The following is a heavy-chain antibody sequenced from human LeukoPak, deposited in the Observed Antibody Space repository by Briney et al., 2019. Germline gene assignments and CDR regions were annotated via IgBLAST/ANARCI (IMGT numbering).Heavy chain of an antibody. CDR2: ISSRGDNS. CDR3: TKRTDSTGSRASAFDV. V-gene: IGHV3-23*01. D-gene: IGHD2/OR15-2a*01. Sequence: ETLSLPCTVSGGSISSYYWSWVRQAPGKGLEWVSSISSRGDNSYYADSVKGRFTISRDNSKSTLYLQMTSLRAEDSAFFYCTKRTDSTGSRASAFDVWGQGTVVTVSS. CDR1: GGSISSYY. J-gene: IGHJ3*01.